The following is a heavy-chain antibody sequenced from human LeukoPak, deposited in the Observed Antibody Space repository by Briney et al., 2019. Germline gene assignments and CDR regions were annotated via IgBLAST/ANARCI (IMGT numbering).Heavy chain of an antibody. Sequence: GGSLRLSCAASGFVFSNYGMHWVRQAPGKGLEWVAYIRKDGSDKYYADSVKGRFTISRDSSKNMVYLQMNSLRAEDTAVYYCAKDSNWAFDYWGQGTLVSVSS. CDR2: IRKDGSDK. V-gene: IGHV3-30*02. D-gene: IGHD7-27*01. CDR1: GFVFSNYG. CDR3: AKDSNWAFDY. J-gene: IGHJ4*02.